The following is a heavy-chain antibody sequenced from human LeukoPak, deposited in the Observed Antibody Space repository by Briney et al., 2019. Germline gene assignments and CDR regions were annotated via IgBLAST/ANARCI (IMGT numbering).Heavy chain of an antibody. V-gene: IGHV1-18*04. J-gene: IGHJ5*02. D-gene: IGHD2-2*02. CDR2: ISAYNGNT. CDR3: ARDSPCSTSCYTRGWFDP. CDR1: GYTFTNYY. Sequence: ASVKVSCKASGYTFTNYYIHRVRQAPGQGLEWMGWISAYNGNTNYAQKLQGRVTMTTDTSTSTAYMELSSLRSEDTAVYYCARDSPCSTSCYTRGWFDPWGQGTLVTVSS.